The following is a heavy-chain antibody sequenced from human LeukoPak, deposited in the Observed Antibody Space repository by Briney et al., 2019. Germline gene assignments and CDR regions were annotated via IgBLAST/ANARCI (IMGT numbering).Heavy chain of an antibody. CDR2: INHSGST. V-gene: IGHV4-34*01. D-gene: IGHD3-10*01. Sequence: SETLSLTCAVYGGSFSGYYWSWIRQPPGKGLEWIGEINHSGSTNYNPSLKSRVTISVDTSKNQFSLKLSSVTAADTAVYYCARGIARGGDYWGQGTLVTVSS. CDR1: GGSFSGYY. CDR3: ARGIARGGDY. J-gene: IGHJ4*02.